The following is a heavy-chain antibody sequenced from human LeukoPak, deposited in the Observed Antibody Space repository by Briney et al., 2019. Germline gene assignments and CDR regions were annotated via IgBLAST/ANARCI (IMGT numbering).Heavy chain of an antibody. CDR3: ARDPSGLDYDSSGDY. V-gene: IGHV4-61*02. CDR1: GGSISSGSYY. D-gene: IGHD3-22*01. CDR2: IHSSGST. Sequence: SQTLSLTCTVSGGSISSGSYYWSWIRQPAGKGLEWIGRIHSSGSTTYNPSLKRRVTISVDRSKNQFSLKLSSVTAADTAVYYCARDPSGLDYDSSGDYWGQGALVTVSS. J-gene: IGHJ4*02.